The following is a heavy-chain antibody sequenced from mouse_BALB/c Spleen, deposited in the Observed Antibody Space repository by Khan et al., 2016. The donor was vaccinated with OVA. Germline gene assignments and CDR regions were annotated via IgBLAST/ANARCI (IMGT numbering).Heavy chain of an antibody. CDR1: GFSFSSYS. J-gene: IGHJ3*01. CDR2: ISSGGDYT. CDR3: ADHLNESFAY. Sequence: EVELVESGGDLVKPGGSLKLSCAASGFSFSSYSMSWVRQTPDKRLEWVASISSGGDYTYYQASVKGRFTISRDNAKNTLYLQMSDLKSEDTSCYYWADHLNESFAYWGQGTLVTVSA. V-gene: IGHV5-6*01.